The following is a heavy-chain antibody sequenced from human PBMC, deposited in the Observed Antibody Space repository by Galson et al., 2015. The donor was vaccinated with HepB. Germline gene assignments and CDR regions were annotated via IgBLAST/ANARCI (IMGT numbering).Heavy chain of an antibody. V-gene: IGHV3-23*01. CDR1: GFTFSSYA. CDR2: ISGSGGST. J-gene: IGHJ4*02. Sequence: SLRLSCAASGFTFSSYAMSWVRQAPGEGLEWVSAISGSGGSTYYADSVKGRFTISRDNSKNTLYLQMNSLRAEDTAVYYCARATGYSYGRPFDYWGQGTLVTVSS. CDR3: ARATGYSYGRPFDY. D-gene: IGHD5-18*01.